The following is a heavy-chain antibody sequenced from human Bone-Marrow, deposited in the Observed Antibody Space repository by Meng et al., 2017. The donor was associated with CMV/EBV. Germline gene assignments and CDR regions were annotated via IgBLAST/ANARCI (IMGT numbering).Heavy chain of an antibody. J-gene: IGHJ4*02. V-gene: IGHV3-53*01. CDR2: IYSGGST. CDR1: GFTVSSNY. CDR3: ARDLPPGSGSPLGY. D-gene: IGHD3-10*01. Sequence: GGSLRLSCAASGFTVSSNYMSWVRQAPGKGLEWVSVIYSGGSTYYADSVKGRFTISRDNAKNSLYLQMNSLRAEDTAVYYCARDLPPGSGSPLGYWGQGTLVTVSS.